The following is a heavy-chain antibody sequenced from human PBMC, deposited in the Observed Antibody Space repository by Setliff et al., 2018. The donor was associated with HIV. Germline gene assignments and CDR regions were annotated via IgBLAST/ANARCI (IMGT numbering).Heavy chain of an antibody. CDR1: GGTFSSFA. D-gene: IGHD5-12*01. Sequence: SVKVSCKASGGTFSSFAINWVRQAPGQGLEWMGGIIPMFGTANYAQKFQGRVTITADESTSTVYMELSSLRSEDTALYCCARLREMATINYYYNYMDVWGKGTMVTVSS. CDR2: IIPMFGTA. J-gene: IGHJ6*03. CDR3: ARLREMATINYYYNYMDV. V-gene: IGHV1-69*13.